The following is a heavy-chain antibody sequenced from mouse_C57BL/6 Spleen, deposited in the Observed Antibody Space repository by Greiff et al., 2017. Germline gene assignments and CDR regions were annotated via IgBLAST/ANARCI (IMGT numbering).Heavy chain of an antibody. Sequence: QVQLQQSGAELARPGASVKLSCKASGYTFTSYGISWVKQRTGQGLEWIGEIYPRSGNTYYNEKFKGKATLTADKSSSTAYMELRSLTSEDSAVYFCARISDLYCGSSYVDAYWGQGTLVTVSA. D-gene: IGHD1-1*01. V-gene: IGHV1-81*01. CDR3: ARISDLYCGSSYVDAY. CDR1: GYTFTSYG. J-gene: IGHJ3*01. CDR2: IYPRSGNT.